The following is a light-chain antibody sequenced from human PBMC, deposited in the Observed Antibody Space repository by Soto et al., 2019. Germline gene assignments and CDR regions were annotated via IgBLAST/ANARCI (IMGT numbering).Light chain of an antibody. CDR3: LHHHSYPQT. V-gene: IGKV1-17*01. CDR2: AAS. CDR1: QGIRDA. Sequence: DIQMTQSPSSLSASVGDRVTINCRASQGIRDALGWYQQKPGKAPKRLIYAASSLQSGVPSRFSGSGSGTEFTLTISSLQPEEWATDYCLHHHSYPQTSGQGTTVDIE. J-gene: IGKJ1*01.